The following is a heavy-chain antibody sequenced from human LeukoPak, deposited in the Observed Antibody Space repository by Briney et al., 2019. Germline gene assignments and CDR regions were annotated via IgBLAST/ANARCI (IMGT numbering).Heavy chain of an antibody. CDR1: GFTFSSRW. Sequence: GGSLRLSCVASGFTFSSRWMSWVRQAPGKGLEWVAHMNQDGTETSYADSVKGRFTISRDNAKSSLYLQMNSLRADDTAIYYCARDSDWALEYWGQGTLVTVTS. CDR3: ARDSDWALEY. J-gene: IGHJ4*02. V-gene: IGHV3-7*01. CDR2: MNQDGTET. D-gene: IGHD3-9*01.